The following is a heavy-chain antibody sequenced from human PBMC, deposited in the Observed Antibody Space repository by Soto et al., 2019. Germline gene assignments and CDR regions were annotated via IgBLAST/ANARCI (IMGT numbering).Heavy chain of an antibody. D-gene: IGHD3-16*01. J-gene: IGHJ4*02. V-gene: IGHV4-59*12. Sequence: SETLSLTCTVSGDSISSYYWTWIRQPPGKGLEWIAFIYYGGSINYNPSLKSRVAISVDTSKNQFSLKLSSVTAADTAVFYCARGLILDYWGQGTLVTVSS. CDR2: IYYGGSI. CDR3: ARGLILDY. CDR1: GDSISSYY.